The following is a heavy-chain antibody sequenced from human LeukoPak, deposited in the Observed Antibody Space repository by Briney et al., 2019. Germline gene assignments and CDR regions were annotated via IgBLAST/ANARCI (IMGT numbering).Heavy chain of an antibody. D-gene: IGHD2-8*02. V-gene: IGHV4-61*02. CDR3: ARDCTGSYYYYYMDV. CDR2: IYTSGST. J-gene: IGHJ6*03. CDR1: GGSISSGSYY. Sequence: SETLSLTCTVSGGSISSGSYYWSWIRQPAGKGLEWIGRIYTSGSTNYNPSLKSRVTISVDTSKNQFSLKLSSVTAADTAVYYCARDCTGSYYYYYMDVWGKGTTVTVSS.